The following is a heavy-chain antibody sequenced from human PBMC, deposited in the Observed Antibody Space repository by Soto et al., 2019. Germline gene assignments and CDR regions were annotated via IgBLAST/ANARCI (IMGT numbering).Heavy chain of an antibody. CDR1: GGTFSSYT. CDR2: IIPTLGIA. CDR3: ARDGYYDILTGTYGMDV. J-gene: IGHJ6*02. Sequence: GASVKVSCKASGGTFSSYTISWVRQAPGQGLEWMGRIIPTLGIANYAQKFQGRVTITADKSTSTAYMELSSLRSEDTAVYYCARDGYYDILTGTYGMDVWGQGTTVTVSS. D-gene: IGHD3-9*01. V-gene: IGHV1-69*02.